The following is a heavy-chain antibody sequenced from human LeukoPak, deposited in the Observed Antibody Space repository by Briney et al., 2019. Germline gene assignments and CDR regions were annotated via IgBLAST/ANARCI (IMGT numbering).Heavy chain of an antibody. V-gene: IGHV4-34*01. D-gene: IGHD3-22*01. Sequence: PSETLSLTCAVYGGSFSGYYWSWIRQPPGKGLEWIGEINHSGSTNYNPSLKSRVTISVDTSKNQFSLKLSSVTAADTAVYYCAALGYYDSSGYYYNYYYYYYMDVWGKGTTVTVSS. CDR2: INHSGST. J-gene: IGHJ6*03. CDR3: AALGYYDSSGYYYNYYYYYYMDV. CDR1: GGSFSGYY.